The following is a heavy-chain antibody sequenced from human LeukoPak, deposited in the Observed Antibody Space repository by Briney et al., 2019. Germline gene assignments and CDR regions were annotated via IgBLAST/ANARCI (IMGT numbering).Heavy chain of an antibody. D-gene: IGHD5-12*01. V-gene: IGHV3-23*01. Sequence: GGSLRLSCAASGFTFSSYAMSWVRQAPGKGLEWVSAISGSGGSTYYADSVKGRFTISRDNSKNTLYLQMNSLRAEDTAVYYRAKDLKGERLRCEFDYWGQGTLVTVSS. CDR2: ISGSGGST. J-gene: IGHJ4*02. CDR1: GFTFSSYA. CDR3: AKDLKGERLRCEFDY.